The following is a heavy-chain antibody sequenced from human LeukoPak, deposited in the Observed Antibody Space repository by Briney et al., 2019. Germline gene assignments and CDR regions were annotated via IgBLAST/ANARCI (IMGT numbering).Heavy chain of an antibody. CDR1: GFTFSSYS. D-gene: IGHD3-3*01. Sequence: GGSLRLSCAASGFTFSSYSMNWVRQAPGKGLEWVSSISSSSSYIYYADSVKGRFTISRDNAKNSLYLQMNSLRAEDTAVYYCARAGLRFLEWLSYWGQGTLVTVSS. CDR3: ARAGLRFLEWLSY. V-gene: IGHV3-21*01. CDR2: ISSSSSYI. J-gene: IGHJ4*02.